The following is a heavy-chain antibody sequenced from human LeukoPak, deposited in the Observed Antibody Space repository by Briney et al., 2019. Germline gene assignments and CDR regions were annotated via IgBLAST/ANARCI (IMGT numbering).Heavy chain of an antibody. CDR2: IIPIFGTA. D-gene: IGHD1-26*01. CDR1: VGTFSTHA. J-gene: IGHJ5*02. Sequence: GASVTVSFKASVGTFSTHAISWVRQAPGQGREWMGGIIPIFGTAKYAQKFQGRVTITADESTSTAYMDLSSLRSEDTAVYYSARDRGIVGARGPFDPWGQGTLVTVSS. V-gene: IGHV1-69*13. CDR3: ARDRGIVGARGPFDP.